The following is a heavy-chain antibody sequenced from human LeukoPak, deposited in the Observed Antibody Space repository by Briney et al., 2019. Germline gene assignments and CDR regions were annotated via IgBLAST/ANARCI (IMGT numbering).Heavy chain of an antibody. J-gene: IGHJ6*02. Sequence: GESLKVSCKGSGYNFAHDWIGWVRQMPGKGLEWMGIIFPDDSDTIYSPSFQGQVTISADKSISTAYLQWSGLKASDTAMYYCTRQVVVAASNGMDVWGQGTTVTVSS. CDR3: TRQVVVAASNGMDV. V-gene: IGHV5-51*01. CDR2: IFPDDSDT. D-gene: IGHD2-15*01. CDR1: GYNFAHDW.